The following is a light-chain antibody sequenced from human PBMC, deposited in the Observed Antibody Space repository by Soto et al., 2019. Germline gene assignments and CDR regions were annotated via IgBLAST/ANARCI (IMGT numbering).Light chain of an antibody. CDR2: QDS. J-gene: IGLJ2*01. CDR3: QAWDSSTVV. Sequence: SYELTQPPSVSVSPGQTASITCSGDKLGDKYACWYQQKPGQSPVLVIYQDSRPSGIPERFSGSHSGNTATLTISGTQAMDEADYYCQAWDSSTVVFGGGTKVTVL. V-gene: IGLV3-1*01. CDR1: KLGDKY.